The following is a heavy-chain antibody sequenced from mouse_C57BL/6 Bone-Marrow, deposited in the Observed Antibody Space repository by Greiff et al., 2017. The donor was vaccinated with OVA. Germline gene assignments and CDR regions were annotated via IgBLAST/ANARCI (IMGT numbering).Heavy chain of an antibody. CDR1: GFTFSSYA. CDR3: AREGDYDAFDY. Sequence: EVHLVESGGGLVKPGGSLKLSCAASGFTFSSYAMSWVRQTPEKRLEWVATISDGGSYTYYPDNVKGRFTISRDNAKNKLYLQMSHLKSEDTAMYSCAREGDYDAFDYWGQGTTLTVSS. CDR2: ISDGGSYT. J-gene: IGHJ2*01. V-gene: IGHV5-4*01. D-gene: IGHD2-4*01.